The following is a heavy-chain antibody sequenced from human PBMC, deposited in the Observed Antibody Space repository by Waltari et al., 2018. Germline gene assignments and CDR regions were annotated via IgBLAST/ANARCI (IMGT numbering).Heavy chain of an antibody. CDR3: ARGYSGNYGRFDY. Sequence: QVQLQESGPGLVKPSETLSLTCTVSGGSIITYYWRWFRQPPGKGLEWIGYIYYSGTTNYNPSLKSRVTISVDTSKNQFSLKLSSVTAADTAVYYCARGYSGNYGRFDYWGQGTLVTVSS. V-gene: IGHV4-59*01. CDR1: GGSIITYY. D-gene: IGHD5-12*01. J-gene: IGHJ4*02. CDR2: IYYSGTT.